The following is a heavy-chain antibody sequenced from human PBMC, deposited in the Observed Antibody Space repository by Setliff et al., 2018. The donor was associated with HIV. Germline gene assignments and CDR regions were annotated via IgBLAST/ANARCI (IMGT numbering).Heavy chain of an antibody. J-gene: IGHJ5*02. V-gene: IGHV4-59*11. D-gene: IGHD3-22*01. CDR1: GGSITSHY. CDR2: ISYSGSP. Sequence: SETLSLTCSVSGGSITSHYWTWIRQPPGKGLEWIGVISYSGSPHYNPSLKSRVTIGMDTSKNQVSLTLSSVTAVDTAVYFCARDMMYHYDSSGAFGWFSPWGQGTLVTRLL. CDR3: ARDMMYHYDSSGAFGWFSP.